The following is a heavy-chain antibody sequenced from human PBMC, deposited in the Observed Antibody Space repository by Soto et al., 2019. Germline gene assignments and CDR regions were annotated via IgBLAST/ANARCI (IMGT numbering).Heavy chain of an antibody. Sequence: QVQLQESGPGLVKPSQTLSLTCTVSGGSISSGDYYWSWIRQPPGKGLEWIGYIYYSGSTYYNPSLTSRVTISVDTSKNQFSLKLSSVTAADTAVYYCAGVGFGELLAHGMDVWGQGTTVTVSS. CDR2: IYYSGST. CDR3: AGVGFGELLAHGMDV. V-gene: IGHV4-30-4*01. CDR1: GGSISSGDYY. D-gene: IGHD3-10*01. J-gene: IGHJ6*02.